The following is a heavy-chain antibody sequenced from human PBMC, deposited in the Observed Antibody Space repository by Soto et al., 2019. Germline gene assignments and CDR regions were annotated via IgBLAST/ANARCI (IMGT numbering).Heavy chain of an antibody. V-gene: IGHV2-5*02. J-gene: IGHJ4*02. D-gene: IGHD3-3*01. CDR2: IYWDDDK. CDR1: GFSLATTGVG. CDR3: AHRRGGQNFYDGDFDY. Sequence: QITLKESGPALVNPTQTLTLTCTFSGFSLATTGVGVGCIRHPQGKALECLALIYWDDDKRYNPSLRSRLTITKDISKNQVVLSLTHMDPVDTATYYGAHRRGGQNFYDGDFDYWGQGTLITVSS.